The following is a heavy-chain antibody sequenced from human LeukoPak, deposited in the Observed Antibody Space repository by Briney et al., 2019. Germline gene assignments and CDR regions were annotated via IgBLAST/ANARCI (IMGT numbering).Heavy chain of an antibody. Sequence: PGGSLRLSCAASGFTFYNAWMSWVRQAPGKGLEWVGRIKSKSDGGTTDYAAPVKGRFTISRDDSKNTLYLQMNSLKTEDTAVYFCTTDYRITIVGVVLDAFDIWGQGTMVTVSS. D-gene: IGHD3-3*01. J-gene: IGHJ3*02. CDR1: GFTFYNAW. CDR2: IKSKSDGGTT. V-gene: IGHV3-15*01. CDR3: TTDYRITIVGVVLDAFDI.